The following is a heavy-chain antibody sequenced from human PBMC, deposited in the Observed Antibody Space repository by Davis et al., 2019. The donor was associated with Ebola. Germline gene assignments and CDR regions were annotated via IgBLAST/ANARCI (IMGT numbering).Heavy chain of an antibody. J-gene: IGHJ6*04. D-gene: IGHD5-12*01. CDR3: ARGWLRSGLDV. V-gene: IGHV6-1*01. CDR2: TYYSSKWYD. CDR1: GDSVSINSGG. Sequence: SETLSLTCAISGDSVSINSGGWNWIRQSPSRGLEWLGRTYYSSKWYDGYAESVKSRINISPDTAKNQFSLHLNSVTPEDTAVYYCARGWLRSGLDVWGKGAAVTVSS.